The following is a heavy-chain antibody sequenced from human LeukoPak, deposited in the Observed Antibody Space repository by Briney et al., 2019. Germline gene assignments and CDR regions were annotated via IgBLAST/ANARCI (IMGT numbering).Heavy chain of an antibody. D-gene: IGHD2-2*01. Sequence: SETLSLTCTVSGGSISSYYWSWIRQPPGKGLEWIGYIYYSGSTNYNPSLKSRVTISVDTSKNQFSLKLSSVTAADTAVYYCARVGYCSSTSCSHYFDYWGQGTLVTVSS. V-gene: IGHV4-59*01. J-gene: IGHJ4*02. CDR1: GGSISSYY. CDR2: IYYSGST. CDR3: ARVGYCSSTSCSHYFDY.